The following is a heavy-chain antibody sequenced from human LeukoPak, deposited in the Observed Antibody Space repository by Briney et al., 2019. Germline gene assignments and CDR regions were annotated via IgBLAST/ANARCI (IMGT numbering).Heavy chain of an antibody. Sequence: GESLRLSCAASGFTFSSYWMSWVRLAPGKGLEWVANIKQDGSEIYYVDSVKGRFTISRDNAKNSLYLRMNTLRAEDTAVYYCARVPITYYYGSGSYFCGMDVWGKGTTVSVSS. D-gene: IGHD3-10*01. CDR1: GFTFSSYW. CDR3: ARVPITYYYGSGSYFCGMDV. V-gene: IGHV3-7*03. CDR2: IKQDGSEI. J-gene: IGHJ6*04.